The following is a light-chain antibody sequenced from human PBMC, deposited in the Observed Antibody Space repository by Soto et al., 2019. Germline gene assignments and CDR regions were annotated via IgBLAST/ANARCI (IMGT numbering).Light chain of an antibody. J-gene: IGKJ1*01. V-gene: IGKV3-15*01. CDR2: GAS. Sequence: EVVMTQSPATLSVSPGKRATLSCRASQSISSNLAWYQQKPGQAPRLLIYGASTRASGISARFSGSGSGTDFTLTISSLQSEDFAVYYCQQYDNWPPWTFGQGTKVEIK. CDR1: QSISSN. CDR3: QQYDNWPPWT.